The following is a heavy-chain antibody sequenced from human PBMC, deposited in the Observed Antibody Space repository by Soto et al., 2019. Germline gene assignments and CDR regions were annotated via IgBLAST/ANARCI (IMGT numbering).Heavy chain of an antibody. Sequence: SETLSLTCTVSGGSIRSYYWSWIRQSPGKGLEWIGYIYYSGSTKYNPSLKSRVTISVDSSKNQFSLKLSSVTAADTAVYYCARLSGYYYMDVWGKGTTVTVSS. J-gene: IGHJ6*03. CDR1: GGSIRSYY. V-gene: IGHV4-59*08. CDR3: ARLSGYYYMDV. CDR2: IYYSGST. D-gene: IGHD3-10*01.